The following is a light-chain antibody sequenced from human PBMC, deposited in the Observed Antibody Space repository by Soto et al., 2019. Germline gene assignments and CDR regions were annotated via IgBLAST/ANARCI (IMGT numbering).Light chain of an antibody. CDR3: ISYTSSDTYV. V-gene: IGLV2-14*01. Sequence: QSALTQPASMSGSPGQSITISCTGTSTDVGGYNYVSWYQQHPGKAPKLMIYDVTSRPSGVSNRFSGSKSGNTASLIISGLQADNEADYYCISYTSSDTYVFGTGTKLTVL. CDR1: STDVGGYNY. CDR2: DVT. J-gene: IGLJ1*01.